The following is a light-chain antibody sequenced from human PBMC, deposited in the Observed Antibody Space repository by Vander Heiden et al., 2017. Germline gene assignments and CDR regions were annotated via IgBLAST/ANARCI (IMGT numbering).Light chain of an antibody. J-gene: IGLJ2*01. Sequence: QSALTQPASVSGSPGQSITISCTGTSSDIGSYNLVSWYQQQSGKAPKLMIDEANKRPSGVSNRFSASKSGDTASLTISGLQAEDEADYYCCSYAGSTTFVICGGGTKLTVL. CDR2: EAN. CDR1: SSDIGSYNL. CDR3: CSYAGSTTFVI. V-gene: IGLV2-23*02.